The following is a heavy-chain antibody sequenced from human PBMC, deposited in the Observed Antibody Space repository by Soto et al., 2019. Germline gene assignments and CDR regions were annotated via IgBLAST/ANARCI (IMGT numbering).Heavy chain of an antibody. CDR3: AKDGAYSSSSWYYYYGMDV. Sequence: PGGSRRLSCAASGFSFSSDGSHWVRQAPGKGLEWVAVISYDGSNKYYADSVKGRFTISRDNSKNTLYLQMNSLRAEDTAVYYCAKDGAYSSSSWYYYYGMDVWGQGTTVTVSS. D-gene: IGHD6-6*01. CDR2: ISYDGSNK. CDR1: GFSFSSDG. J-gene: IGHJ6*02. V-gene: IGHV3-30*18.